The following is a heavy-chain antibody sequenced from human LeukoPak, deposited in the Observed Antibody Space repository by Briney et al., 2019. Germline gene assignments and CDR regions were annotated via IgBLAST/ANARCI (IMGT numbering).Heavy chain of an antibody. D-gene: IGHD7-27*01. CDR1: GGSISSYY. CDR3: ARSLGYYYYYMDV. Sequence: PSETLSLTCTVSGGSISSYYWSWIRQPAGKGLERIGRIYTSGSTNYNPSLKSRVTMSVDMSKNQFSLNLSSVTAADTAVYYCARSLGYYYYYMDVWGKGTTVTVSS. V-gene: IGHV4-4*07. J-gene: IGHJ6*03. CDR2: IYTSGST.